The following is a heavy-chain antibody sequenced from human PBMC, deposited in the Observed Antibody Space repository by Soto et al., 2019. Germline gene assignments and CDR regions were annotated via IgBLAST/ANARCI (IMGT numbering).Heavy chain of an antibody. Sequence: PSETLSLTCSVSGDSIRSYYWTWIRQPPGKGLQWIGYVFHTGNTNYNPSLKSQVTISEDASKNQVSLRLTSVTAADTAVYFCAREQYNWKIWGQGTLVTVSS. CDR2: VFHTGNT. J-gene: IGHJ4*02. CDR1: GDSIRSYY. V-gene: IGHV4-59*01. CDR3: AREQYNWKI. D-gene: IGHD1-20*01.